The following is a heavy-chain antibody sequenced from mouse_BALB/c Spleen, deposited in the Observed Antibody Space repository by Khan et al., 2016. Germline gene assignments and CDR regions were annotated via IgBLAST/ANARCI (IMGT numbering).Heavy chain of an antibody. CDR2: IYPGDGTT. J-gene: IGHJ3*01. CDR1: GYTFTSYD. Sequence: QVQLKQSGPELVKPGTLVKISCKASGYTFTSYDINWVKQRPGHGLEWIGWIYPGDGTTKHHEKFKGKATLTAYRSSRTAYMQLSSLDSVTSAVYFWARECVYWGQGTLVTVSA. CDR3: ARECVY. V-gene: IGHV1S56*01.